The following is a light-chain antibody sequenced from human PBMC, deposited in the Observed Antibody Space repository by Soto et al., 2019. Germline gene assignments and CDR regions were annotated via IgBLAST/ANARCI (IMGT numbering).Light chain of an antibody. V-gene: IGKV3-11*01. CDR3: QQRSNWPS. CDR1: QSVSSF. CDR2: DAS. J-gene: IGKJ5*01. Sequence: EIVLTQSPATLSLSPGERATLSCRASQSVSSFLAWYQQKPGQAPRLLIYDASNRATGIPARFSGSGSGTDFTLTISSLEPEYFTDYYCQQRSNWPSFGQGTRLEIK.